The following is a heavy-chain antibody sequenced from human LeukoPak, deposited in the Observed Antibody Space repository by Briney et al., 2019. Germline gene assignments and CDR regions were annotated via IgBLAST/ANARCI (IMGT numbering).Heavy chain of an antibody. CDR1: GFTFSSYW. J-gene: IGHJ6*02. CDR3: AKRVRPGPYYYGMDV. D-gene: IGHD1-1*01. CDR2: IKQDGSEK. Sequence: PGGSLRLSCAASGFTFSSYWMSWVRQAPGKGLEWVANIKQDGSEKYYVDSVKGRFTISRDNSKNTLYLQMNSLRAEDTAVYYCAKRVRPGPYYYGMDVWGQGTTVTVSS. V-gene: IGHV3-7*03.